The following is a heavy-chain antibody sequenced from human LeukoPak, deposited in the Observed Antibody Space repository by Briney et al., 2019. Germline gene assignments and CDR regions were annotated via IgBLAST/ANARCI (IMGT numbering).Heavy chain of an antibody. J-gene: IGHJ4*02. CDR1: GGSISSYY. D-gene: IGHD1-26*01. V-gene: IGHV4-59*01. CDR2: IYYSGSA. Sequence: SETLSLTCTVSGGSISSYYWNWIRQPPGKGLEWIGYIYYSGSANYNPSLRSRVTISVDTSKNQVSLKLSSVTAADTAVYYCARDVGATPGYFDYWGQGTLVTVSS. CDR3: ARDVGATPGYFDY.